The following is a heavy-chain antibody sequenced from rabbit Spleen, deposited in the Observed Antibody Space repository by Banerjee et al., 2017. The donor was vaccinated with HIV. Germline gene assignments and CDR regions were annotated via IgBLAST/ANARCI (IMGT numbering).Heavy chain of an antibody. CDR3: ARDTSSSFSSYGMDL. Sequence: QSLEESGGDLVKPGASLTLTCTASGFSFSSSYWICWVRQAPGKGLEWIGCIYTGSSGPTYYASWAKGRFTISKASSTTVTLQMTSLTAADTATYFCARDTSSSFSSYGMDLWGPGTLVTVS. J-gene: IGHJ6*01. CDR2: IYTGSSGPT. CDR1: GFSFSSSYW. V-gene: IGHV1S40*01. D-gene: IGHD1-1*01.